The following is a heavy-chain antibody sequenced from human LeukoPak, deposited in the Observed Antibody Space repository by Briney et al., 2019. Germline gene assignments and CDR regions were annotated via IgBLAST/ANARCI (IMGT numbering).Heavy chain of an antibody. V-gene: IGHV4-59*08. CDR3: ARQPGRRYFDY. Sequence: PSETLSLTCTVSGGSISSYYWSWIRQPPGKGLEWIGYIYYSGSTNYNPSLKSRVTISVDTSKNQFSLKLSSVTAADTAVYYCARQPGRRYFDYWGQGTLVTVSS. J-gene: IGHJ4*02. CDR2: IYYSGST. D-gene: IGHD1-14*01. CDR1: GGSISSYY.